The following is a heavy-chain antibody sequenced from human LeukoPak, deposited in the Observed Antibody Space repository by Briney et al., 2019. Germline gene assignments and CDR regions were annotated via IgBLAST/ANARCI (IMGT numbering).Heavy chain of an antibody. J-gene: IGHJ5*02. V-gene: IGHV1-69*13. D-gene: IGHD6-13*01. CDR2: IIPIFGTA. Sequence: GASVKVSCKASGYTFTSYYIFWVRQAPGQGLEWMGGIIPIFGTANYAQKFQGRVTITADESTSTAYMELSSLRSEGTAVYYCARYERTATGYSSSWNRGGWFDPWGQGTLVTVSS. CDR1: GYTFTSYY. CDR3: ARYERTATGYSSSWNRGGWFDP.